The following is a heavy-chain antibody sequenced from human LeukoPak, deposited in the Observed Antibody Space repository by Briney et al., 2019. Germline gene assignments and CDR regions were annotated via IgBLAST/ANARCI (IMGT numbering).Heavy chain of an antibody. J-gene: IGHJ4*02. CDR3: ARGDSSGWYREYYFDY. CDR2: ISAYNGDT. Sequence: ASVKVSCKASGYTFTSYSISRVRQAPGQGLEWMGWISAYNGDTNYAQKLQGRVTMTTDTSTSTAYMELRSLRSDDTAVYYCARGDSSGWYREYYFDYWGQGTLVTVSS. D-gene: IGHD6-19*01. CDR1: GYTFTSYS. V-gene: IGHV1-18*01.